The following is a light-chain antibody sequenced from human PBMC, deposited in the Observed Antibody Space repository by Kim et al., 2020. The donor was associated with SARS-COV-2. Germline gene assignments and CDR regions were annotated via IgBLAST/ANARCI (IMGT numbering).Light chain of an antibody. Sequence: QRVTISCTGSRSNIGAGYEVHWYQQLPGTAPKLLIYGNSNRPSGVPDRFSGSKSGTSASLAITGLQAEDEADYYCQSYDSSLSGWVFGGGTQLTVL. CDR2: GNS. CDR3: QSYDSSLSGWV. CDR1: RSNIGAGYE. V-gene: IGLV1-40*01. J-gene: IGLJ3*02.